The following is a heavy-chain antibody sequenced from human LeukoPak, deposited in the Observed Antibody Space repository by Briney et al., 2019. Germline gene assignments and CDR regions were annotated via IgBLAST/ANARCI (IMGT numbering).Heavy chain of an antibody. J-gene: IGHJ4*02. V-gene: IGHV3-30*18. D-gene: IGHD4-4*01. CDR2: ISYDGSDK. CDR1: GFTFSSYG. CDR3: AKEGQFDY. Sequence: GGSLRLSCAASGFTFSSYGMHWVRQAPGKGLEWVAVISYDGSDKYYADSVKGRFTISRDNSKNTLYLQMNSLRAGDTAVYYCAKEGQFDYWGQGTPVTVSS.